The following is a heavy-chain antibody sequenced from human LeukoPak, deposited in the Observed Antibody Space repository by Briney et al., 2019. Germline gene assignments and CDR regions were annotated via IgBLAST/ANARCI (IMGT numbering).Heavy chain of an antibody. CDR3: AIVNGGYCSGGRCSDY. V-gene: IGHV3-48*04. J-gene: IGHJ4*02. CDR1: GFTFSSYS. CDR2: IGTSGTTI. D-gene: IGHD2-15*01. Sequence: GGSLRLSCAAYGFTFSSYSMNWVRQAPGKGLEWVSYIGTSGTTIYYADSVKGRFTISRDNAKNSLYLRMNSLRAEDTAVYYCAIVNGGYCSGGRCSDYWGQGTLVTVSS.